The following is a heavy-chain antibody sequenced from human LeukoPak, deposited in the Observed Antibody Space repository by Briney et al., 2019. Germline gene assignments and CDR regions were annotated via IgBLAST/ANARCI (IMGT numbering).Heavy chain of an antibody. CDR1: GGTFSSYA. CDR3: ARDYVLGSRSGFDP. V-gene: IGHV1-69*13. Sequence: SVKVSCKASGGTFSSYAISWVRQAPGQGLEWMGGIIPIFGTANYAQKFQGRVTITADESTSTAYMELSSLRSEDTAVYYCARDYVLGSRSGFDPWGQGTLVTVSS. CDR2: IIPIFGTA. J-gene: IGHJ5*02. D-gene: IGHD3-16*01.